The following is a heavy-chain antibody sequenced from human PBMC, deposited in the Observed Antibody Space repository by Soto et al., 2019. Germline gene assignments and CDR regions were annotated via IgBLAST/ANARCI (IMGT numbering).Heavy chain of an antibody. Sequence: SETLSLTCAVSGGSISSGGYSWSWIRQPPGKGLEWIGYIYHSGSTYYNPSLKSRVTISVDRSKNQFSLKLSSVTAADAAVYYCASLTYYYDSSGYSNDALDIWGQGTMVTVSS. CDR2: IYHSGST. D-gene: IGHD3-22*01. CDR3: ASLTYYYDSSGYSNDALDI. V-gene: IGHV4-30-2*01. J-gene: IGHJ3*02. CDR1: GGSISSGGYS.